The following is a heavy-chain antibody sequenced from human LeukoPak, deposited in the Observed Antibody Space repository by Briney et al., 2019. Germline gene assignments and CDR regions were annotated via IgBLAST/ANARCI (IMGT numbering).Heavy chain of an antibody. CDR1: GGSFNNFY. J-gene: IGHJ3*01. D-gene: IGHD3-22*01. V-gene: IGHV4-59*12. CDR3: ARGGKRTMIVVAV. Sequence: SETLSLTCTVSGGSFNNFYWSWIRQPPGKGLEWIGYISHTGGTTGNTNYNPSLKSRVTISVDTSKSQFSLRLRSVTAADTAVYYCARGGKRTMIVVAVWGQGTMVTASS. CDR2: ISHTGGT.